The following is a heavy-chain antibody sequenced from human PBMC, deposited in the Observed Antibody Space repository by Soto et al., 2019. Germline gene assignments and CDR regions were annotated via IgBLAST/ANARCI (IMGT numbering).Heavy chain of an antibody. CDR1: GDSVSNNGAT. D-gene: IGHD1-26*01. Sequence: SQTLSLTCAICGDSVSNNGATWNLIRQSPSRGLEWLGRAYYRSRWQYDYATSVRSRITINPDTSKNQISLQLTSVTPEDTAVYYCARDPPDFNSGFDSWGQGSLVTV. CDR3: ARDPPDFNSGFDS. V-gene: IGHV6-1*01. J-gene: IGHJ4*02. CDR2: AYYRSRWQY.